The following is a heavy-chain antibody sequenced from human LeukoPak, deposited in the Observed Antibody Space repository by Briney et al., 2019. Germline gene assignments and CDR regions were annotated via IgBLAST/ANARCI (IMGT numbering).Heavy chain of an antibody. CDR3: ARGRYRYSCGYLDY. V-gene: IGHV4-34*01. Sequence: SETLSLTCAVHGGSFSGYYWSWIRQPPGKGLNWIGQINYSGTTNYNPSLKSRVTISVDTSKNQFSLKLSSVTAADTAVYYCARGRYRYSCGYLDYWGQGTLVTVSS. J-gene: IGHJ4*02. CDR2: INYSGTT. CDR1: GGSFSGYY. D-gene: IGHD5-18*01.